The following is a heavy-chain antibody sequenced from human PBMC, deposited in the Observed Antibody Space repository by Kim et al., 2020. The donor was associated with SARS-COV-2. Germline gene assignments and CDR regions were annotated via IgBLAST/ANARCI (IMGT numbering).Heavy chain of an antibody. CDR1: GFTFSSYS. V-gene: IGHV3-21*01. D-gene: IGHD1-26*01. CDR2: ISSSSSYI. Sequence: GGSLRLSCAASGFTFSSYSMNWVRQAPGKGLEWVSSISSSSSYIYYADSVKGRFTICRDNAKNSLYLQMNSLRAEDTAVYYCARRGIVGATVGYLNYWGQGTRVTVSS. CDR3: ARRGIVGATVGYLNY. J-gene: IGHJ4*02.